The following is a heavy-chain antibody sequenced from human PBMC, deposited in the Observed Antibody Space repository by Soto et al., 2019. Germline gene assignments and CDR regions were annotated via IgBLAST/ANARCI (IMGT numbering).Heavy chain of an antibody. CDR1: GYTFTSYD. Sequence: QVQLVQSGAEVKKPGASVKVSCKASGYTFTSYDINWVRQATGQGLEWMGWMNPNSGNTGYAQKFQGRVTMTRNTSISPAYMEIRSLRSEDTAVYYCARGVVLLPAAGFDPWGQGTLVTVSS. D-gene: IGHD2-2*01. CDR3: ARGVVLLPAAGFDP. J-gene: IGHJ5*02. V-gene: IGHV1-8*01. CDR2: MNPNSGNT.